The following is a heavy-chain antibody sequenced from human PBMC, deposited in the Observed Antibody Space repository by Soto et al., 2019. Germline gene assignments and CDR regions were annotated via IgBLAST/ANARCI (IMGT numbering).Heavy chain of an antibody. CDR3: ARARPLELYYDFWSGYPYYYGMDV. J-gene: IGHJ6*02. D-gene: IGHD3-3*01. Sequence: SETLSLTCAVYGGSFSGYYWSWIRQPPGKGLEWIGEINHSGSTNYNPSLKSRVTISVDTSKNQFSLKLSSVTAADTAVYYCARARPLELYYDFWSGYPYYYGMDVWGQGTTVTVSS. V-gene: IGHV4-34*01. CDR2: INHSGST. CDR1: GGSFSGYY.